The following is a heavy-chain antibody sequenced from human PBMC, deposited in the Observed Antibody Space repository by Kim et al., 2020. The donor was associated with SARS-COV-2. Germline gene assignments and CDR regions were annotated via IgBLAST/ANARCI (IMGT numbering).Heavy chain of an antibody. CDR3: ARATFSSADDYLYHMDV. V-gene: IGHV1-69*04. Sequence: SVKVSCKASGGTFSNLGFCWVRQAPGQGLEWMGRIIPLLNLSNYAQKFQDRVTLIADESTSTLYLELSSLRSEDTAVYFCARATFSSADDYLYHMDVWGQGTTVAVSS. J-gene: IGHJ6*01. CDR1: GGTFSNLG. D-gene: IGHD2-2*01. CDR2: IIPLLNLS.